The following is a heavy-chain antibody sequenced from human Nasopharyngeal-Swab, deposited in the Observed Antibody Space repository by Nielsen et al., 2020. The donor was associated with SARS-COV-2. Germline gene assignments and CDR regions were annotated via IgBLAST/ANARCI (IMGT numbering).Heavy chain of an antibody. CDR1: GGSISCYY. CDR2: TYHSGIT. V-gene: IGHV4-59*01. D-gene: IGHD6-13*01. CDR3: ARSARWYWDYYLDY. Sequence: SETLSRTGTVVGGSISCYYSSWIRQRPGKGLVWIEYTYHSGITIYNPSLKSRVTISVDTSKNQFTLKLSSVTAADTAVYYCARSARWYWDYYLDYWGKGTLVTVSS. J-gene: IGHJ4*02.